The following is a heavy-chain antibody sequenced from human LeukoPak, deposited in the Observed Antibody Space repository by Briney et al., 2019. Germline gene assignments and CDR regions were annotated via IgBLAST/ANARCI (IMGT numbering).Heavy chain of an antibody. CDR1: GFTFSSYW. Sequence: GGSLRLSCAASGFTFSSYWMHWVRQAPGKGLVWVSRINSDGSSTSYADSVKGRFTISRDNSKNTLYLQMNSLRAEDTAVYYCAKDRERFLEWLLTPYFDYWGQGTLVTVSS. J-gene: IGHJ4*02. D-gene: IGHD3-3*01. CDR2: INSDGSST. V-gene: IGHV3-74*01. CDR3: AKDRERFLEWLLTPYFDY.